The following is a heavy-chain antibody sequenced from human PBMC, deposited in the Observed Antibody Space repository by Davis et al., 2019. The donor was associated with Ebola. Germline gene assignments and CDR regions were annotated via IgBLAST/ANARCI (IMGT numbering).Heavy chain of an antibody. CDR3: ARHLYAESTFEY. Sequence: MPSETLSLTCSVAGGSISSGGYYWNWIRQHPGEGLEWIGIIYYSGTTHYNPSLKRRVIISRDTSKNQFSLKLSSVTAADTAVYYCARHLYAESTFEYWGQGTLVTVSS. CDR2: IYYSGTT. J-gene: IGHJ4*02. V-gene: IGHV4-31*03. D-gene: IGHD3-16*01. CDR1: GGSISSGGYY.